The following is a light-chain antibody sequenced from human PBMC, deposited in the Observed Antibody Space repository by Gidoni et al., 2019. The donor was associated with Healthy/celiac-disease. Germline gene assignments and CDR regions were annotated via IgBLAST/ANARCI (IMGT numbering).Light chain of an antibody. V-gene: IGKV3-11*01. J-gene: IGKJ4*01. CDR3: QQRSNWPPRVT. CDR2: DAS. Sequence: EIVLTHSPATLSLSPGERATLSCRASQSVSSYLAWYQQKPGQAPRLLIYDASNRATGIPARLSGSGSGTDFTITISSLEPEDFAVYYCQQRSNWPPRVTFGGGTKVEIK. CDR1: QSVSSY.